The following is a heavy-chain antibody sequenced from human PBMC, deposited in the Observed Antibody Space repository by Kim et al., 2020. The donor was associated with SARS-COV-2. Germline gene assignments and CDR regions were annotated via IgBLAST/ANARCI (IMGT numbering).Heavy chain of an antibody. Sequence: GGSLRLSCAASGFTFSNYAMSWVRQAPGKGLEWVSVIYSGGSSTYYADSVKGRFTISRDNSNNTVYLQMNSLRAEDTAVYFCAKSRGMDVWGQGTTVTVSS. CDR1: GFTFSNYA. V-gene: IGHV3-23*03. CDR2: IYSGGSST. CDR3: AKSRGMDV. J-gene: IGHJ6*02.